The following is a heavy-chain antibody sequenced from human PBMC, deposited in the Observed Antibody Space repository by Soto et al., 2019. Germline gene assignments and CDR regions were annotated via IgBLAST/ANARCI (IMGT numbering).Heavy chain of an antibody. D-gene: IGHD3-10*01. J-gene: IGHJ4*02. Sequence: SETLSLTCTVSGGSISSDDYYWSWIRQPPGKGLEWIGYIYYSGSTYYNPSLKSRVTISVDTSKNQFSLKLSSVTAADTAVYYCARSMALGLHSSYYFDYWGQGTLVTVSS. V-gene: IGHV4-30-4*01. CDR3: ARSMALGLHSSYYFDY. CDR2: IYYSGST. CDR1: GGSISSDDYY.